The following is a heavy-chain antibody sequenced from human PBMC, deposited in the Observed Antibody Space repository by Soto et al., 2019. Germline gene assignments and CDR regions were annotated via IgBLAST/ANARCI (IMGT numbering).Heavy chain of an antibody. CDR2: INSDGGTT. J-gene: IGHJ6*02. D-gene: IGHD5-18*01. V-gene: IGHV3-74*01. CDR3: ARGSEYSYVYHYYGMDV. Sequence: GGSLRLSCAASRFMFSCYWMHWVRQAPGKGLVWVSRINSDGGTTTYADSVKGRFTISRDNAQNTLYLQMNSLRAEDTAVYYCARGSEYSYVYHYYGMDVWGQGTTVTVSS. CDR1: RFMFSCYW.